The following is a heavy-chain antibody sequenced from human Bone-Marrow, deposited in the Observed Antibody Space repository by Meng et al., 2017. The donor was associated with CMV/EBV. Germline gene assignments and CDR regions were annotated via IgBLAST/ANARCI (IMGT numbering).Heavy chain of an antibody. CDR3: AKGYYYDSSGLFDY. D-gene: IGHD3-22*01. V-gene: IGHV3-9*03. CDR1: GFTFDDYA. J-gene: IGHJ4*02. CDR2: INWNGGST. Sequence: LSLTCAASGFTFDDYAMHWVRQAPGKGLEWVSGINWNGGSTGYADSVKGRFTISRDNAKNSLYLQMNSLRAEDMALYYCAKGYYYDSSGLFDYWGQGTLVTVSS.